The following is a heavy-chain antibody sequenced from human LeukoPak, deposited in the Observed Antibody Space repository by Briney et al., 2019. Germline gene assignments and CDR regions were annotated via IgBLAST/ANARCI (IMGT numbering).Heavy chain of an antibody. V-gene: IGHV3-48*03. D-gene: IGHD1-14*01. CDR3: ARDYRTDY. CDR1: GFTFSSYE. J-gene: IGHJ4*02. CDR2: ISSSGSTI. Sequence: GGSLRLSCAASGFTFSSYEMNWVRQAPGKGLEWLSYISSSGSTIFHADSVKGRFTISRDSAKNSLYLQLNSLRAEDTAVYYCARDYRTDYWGQGTLVTVSS.